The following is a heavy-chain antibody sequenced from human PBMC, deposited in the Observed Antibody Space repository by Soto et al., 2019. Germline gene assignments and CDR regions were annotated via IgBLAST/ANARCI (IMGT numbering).Heavy chain of an antibody. CDR1: ADTFNSYS. J-gene: IGHJ5*02. V-gene: IGHV1-69*01. D-gene: IGHD4-17*01. CDR2: ITPVFGTA. Sequence: QVQLVQSGAEVKKPGSSVKVSCKASADTFNSYSLSWLRQAPGQRLVWMGGITPVFGTADYAQSFEDRLTITADDSTSTVYMELSSLRSDDTAVYYCARSLEGTTVTNWFDPWGQGALVTVSS. CDR3: ARSLEGTTVTNWFDP.